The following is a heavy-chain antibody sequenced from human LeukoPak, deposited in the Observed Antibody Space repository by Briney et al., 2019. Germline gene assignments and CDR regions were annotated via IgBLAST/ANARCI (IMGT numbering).Heavy chain of an antibody. CDR3: ASQGGFGDLHY. V-gene: IGHV3-15*01. D-gene: IGHD4-17*01. CDR2: SKRIIDGGTT. Sequence: PGGAPRPPRAASGFPLRKKYMSLGRQAPGKGLEWVGRSKRIIDGGTTHYAALVKGRYTVSRDDSINTLYLQMSSLKLEDRAVYYCASQGGFGDLHYWGQGTLVTVSS. J-gene: IGHJ4*02. CDR1: GFPLRKKY.